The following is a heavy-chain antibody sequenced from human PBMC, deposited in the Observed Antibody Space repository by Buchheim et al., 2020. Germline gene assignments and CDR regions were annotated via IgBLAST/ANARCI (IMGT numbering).Heavy chain of an antibody. J-gene: IGHJ4*02. V-gene: IGHV3-23*01. CDR1: GVAFLRYG. D-gene: IGHD2-2*01. CDR2: ISGSGGRT. CDR3: AKDGVRTPSSKDESFYDY. Sequence: EVQLLESGGGLVQPGGSLRLSCAASGVAFLRYGMSWVRQAPGKGLEWVAGISGSGGRTHYADSVKGRVTISRENAKNTVFLQMNSLRVEDSAVYYCAKDGVRTPSSKDESFYDYWGQGTL.